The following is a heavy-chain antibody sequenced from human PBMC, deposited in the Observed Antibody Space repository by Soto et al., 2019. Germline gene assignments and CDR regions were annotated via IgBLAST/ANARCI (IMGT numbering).Heavy chain of an antibody. D-gene: IGHD3-10*01. CDR1: GGSISSGGYS. CDR2: IYHSGST. V-gene: IGHV4-30-2*01. J-gene: IGHJ4*02. Sequence: QLQLQESGSGLVKPSQTLSLTCAVSGGSISSGGYSWSWIRQPPGKGLEWIGDIYHSGSTYYNPSLKSRVTISVDRSKTQFSLKLSSVTAADTAVYSCARAIYGGYWPEWGQGTLVTVSS. CDR3: ARAIYGGYWPE.